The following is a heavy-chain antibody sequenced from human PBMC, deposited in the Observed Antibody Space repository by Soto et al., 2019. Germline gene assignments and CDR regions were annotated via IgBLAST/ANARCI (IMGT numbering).Heavy chain of an antibody. V-gene: IGHV3-72*01. CDR1: GFTFSDHH. D-gene: IGHD1-26*01. J-gene: IGHJ4*02. CDR2: TSNKGNSYTT. Sequence: EVQLVESGGALVQPGGSLRLSCAASGFTFSDHHMDWVRQAPGKGLEWVGRTSNKGNSYTTEYGASVKGRFTISRDESNNSLYLPMNRLQTGGTVVSYCDVVGATRAYWGQGTLVTVSS. CDR3: DVVGATRAY.